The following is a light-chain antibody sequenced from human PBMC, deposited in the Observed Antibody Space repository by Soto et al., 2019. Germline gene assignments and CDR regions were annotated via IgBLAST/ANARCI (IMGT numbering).Light chain of an antibody. V-gene: IGKV3-11*01. CDR1: QSVSSY. CDR2: DAS. J-gene: IGKJ2*01. Sequence: EIVLTQSPATLSLSPGERATLSCRASQSVSSYLAWYQQKPGQAPRLLIYDASNRATGIPARFSGSGSGTDFSLTISSLKPKDFAVYYSQQRSNWPPYTFGQGSKLEIK. CDR3: QQRSNWPPYT.